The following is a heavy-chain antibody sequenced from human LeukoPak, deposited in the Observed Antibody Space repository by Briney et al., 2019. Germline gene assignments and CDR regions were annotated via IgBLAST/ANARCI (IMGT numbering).Heavy chain of an antibody. CDR1: GYTFTSYG. D-gene: IGHD3-22*01. J-gene: IGHJ4*02. V-gene: IGHV1-18*01. Sequence: GASVKVSCKASGYTFTSYGISWVRQAPGQGLEWMGWISAYNGNTNYAQKLQGRVTMTTDTSTSTAYMELRSLRSDDTAVYYCATQIRNGYYLYYFDYWGQGTLVTVSS. CDR2: ISAYNGNT. CDR3: ATQIRNGYYLYYFDY.